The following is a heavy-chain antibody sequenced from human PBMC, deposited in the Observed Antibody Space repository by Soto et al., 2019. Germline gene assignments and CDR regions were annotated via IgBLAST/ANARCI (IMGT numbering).Heavy chain of an antibody. Sequence: QVQLVESGGGVVQPGTSLRLSCVASRLIFSFYDMHWVRQAPGKGLEWVALIWSDGSREFYADSVKGRFTISRDNSKSTLFLQMNSLRAEDTALYYCAKYFYASGSFLYPFDYWGQGTLVTVSS. J-gene: IGHJ4*02. CDR3: AKYFYASGSFLYPFDY. CDR1: RLIFSFYD. V-gene: IGHV3-33*06. D-gene: IGHD3-10*01. CDR2: IWSDGSRE.